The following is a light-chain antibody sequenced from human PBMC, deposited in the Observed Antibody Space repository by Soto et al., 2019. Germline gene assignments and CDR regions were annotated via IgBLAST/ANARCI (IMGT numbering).Light chain of an antibody. Sequence: EIVLTQSPGTLSLSPGERATLSCRASQSVSSNYLAWYQQKLGQAPRLLIYGASSRATGIPDRFSGSGSGTDVTLTISRLEPEDFAVYYCQKYGGSPLVTFGGGTKVEIK. CDR2: GAS. CDR1: QSVSSNY. J-gene: IGKJ4*01. CDR3: QKYGGSPLVT. V-gene: IGKV3-20*01.